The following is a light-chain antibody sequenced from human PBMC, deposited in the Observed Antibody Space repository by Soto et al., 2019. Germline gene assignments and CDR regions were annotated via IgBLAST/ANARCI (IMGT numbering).Light chain of an antibody. CDR1: SSDVGGYNY. CDR3: SSYTSSSTL. V-gene: IGLV2-14*01. Sequence: QSVLTQPASVSGSPGQSITISCTGTSSDVGGYNYVSWYQQHPGKAPKLMIYDVSNRPPGVSNRFSGSKSGNTASLTISGLKAEDEADYYCSSYTSSSTLFGTGTKVTVL. J-gene: IGLJ1*01. CDR2: DVS.